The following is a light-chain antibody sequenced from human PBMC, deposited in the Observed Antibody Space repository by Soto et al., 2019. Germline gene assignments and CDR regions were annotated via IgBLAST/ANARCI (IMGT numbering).Light chain of an antibody. CDR1: SSNTGNNF. Sequence: QSVLTQPPSVSAAPGQEVTRSCSGSSSNTGNNFVSWYQHLPGTAPKLLIYDNDKRPSGIPDRFSGTKSGTSATLGITGLQTGDEAHYYCATWDSSLIAGVFGGGAKLTVL. J-gene: IGLJ2*01. CDR3: ATWDSSLIAGV. CDR2: DND. V-gene: IGLV1-51*01.